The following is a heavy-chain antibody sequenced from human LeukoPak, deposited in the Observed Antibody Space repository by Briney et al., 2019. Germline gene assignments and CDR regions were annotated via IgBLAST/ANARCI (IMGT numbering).Heavy chain of an antibody. V-gene: IGHV4-61*01. J-gene: IGHJ4*02. CDR1: GGSVSSGSYY. D-gene: IGHD3-10*01. Sequence: SETLSLTCTVSGGSVSSGSYYWSWIRQPPGKGLEWIGYIYYSGGTNYHPSLKSRVTISVDTSKNQFSLKLSSVTAADTAVYYCARVRLDYGSGSYYRSFDYWGQGTLVTVSS. CDR3: ARVRLDYGSGSYYRSFDY. CDR2: IYYSGGT.